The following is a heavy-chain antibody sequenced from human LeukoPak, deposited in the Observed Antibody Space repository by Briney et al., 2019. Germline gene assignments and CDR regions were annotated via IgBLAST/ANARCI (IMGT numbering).Heavy chain of an antibody. CDR2: ISGSGGYT. Sequence: GGSLRLSCAASGFTFSSYAMGWVRQAPGKGLEWVSAISGSGGYTYHADSVKGRFTISRDNSKNTLYLQMNSLRAEDTAVYSCAKGAKWELPLDYWGQGTLVTVSS. V-gene: IGHV3-23*01. D-gene: IGHD1-26*01. J-gene: IGHJ4*02. CDR1: GFTFSSYA. CDR3: AKGAKWELPLDY.